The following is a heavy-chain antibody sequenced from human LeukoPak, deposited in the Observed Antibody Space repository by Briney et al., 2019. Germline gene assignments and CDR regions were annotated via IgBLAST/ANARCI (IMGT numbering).Heavy chain of an antibody. CDR1: GFTFSSYA. D-gene: IGHD3-16*02. CDR3: ARCRYRPLCDF. V-gene: IGHV3-7*01. J-gene: IGHJ4*02. CDR2: IKQDGSEK. Sequence: GGSLRLSCAASGFTFSSYAMSWVRQAPGKGLEWVANIKQDGSEKYYVDSVKGRFTISRDNARDSVYLQMNSLRAEDTAVYYCARCRYRPLCDFWGRGTLVTVSS.